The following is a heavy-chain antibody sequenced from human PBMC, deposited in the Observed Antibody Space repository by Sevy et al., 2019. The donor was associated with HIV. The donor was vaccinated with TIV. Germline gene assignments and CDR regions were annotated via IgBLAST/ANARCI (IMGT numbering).Heavy chain of an antibody. CDR3: AREDSNGVCYSH. CDR1: GITFTIYT. J-gene: IGHJ4*02. CDR2: ISSSSSYI. V-gene: IGHV3-21*01. D-gene: IGHD2-8*01. Sequence: GGSLRLSCAASGITFTIYTMNWVRQAPGKGLEWVSSISSSSSYIYYADSVKGGFTISRDNAKSSLYLQMNSLRAEDTAVYYCAREDSNGVCYSHWGQGTLVTVSS.